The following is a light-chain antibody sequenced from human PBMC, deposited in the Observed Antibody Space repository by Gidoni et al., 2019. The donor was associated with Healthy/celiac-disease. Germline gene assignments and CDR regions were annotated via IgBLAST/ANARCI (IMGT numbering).Light chain of an antibody. CDR3: QQYNNWPPVT. J-gene: IGKJ5*01. CDR2: GAS. CDR1: QSVSSN. Sequence: EIVMTHSPATLSVSPGERATLSCRASQSVSSNLAWYQQKPGQAPRLLIYGASTRATGIPARFSCSGSGTEFTLTISSLQSEDFAVYYCQQYNNWPPVTFGQGTRLEIK. V-gene: IGKV3-15*01.